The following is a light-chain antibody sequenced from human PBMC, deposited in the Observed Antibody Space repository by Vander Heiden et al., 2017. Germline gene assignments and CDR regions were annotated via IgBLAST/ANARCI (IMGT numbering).Light chain of an antibody. CDR2: EVS. J-gene: IGLJ2*01. V-gene: IGLV2-8*01. CDR1: SSDVGGYNY. CDR3: SSYAGSNTVL. Sequence: SAPPHPPSASGSPAPSVTISCTGTSSDVGGYNYVSWYQQHPGKAPKLLIYEVSKRPSGVPDRFSGAKSGNTASLTVSGLQADDESEYHCSSYAGSNTVLFGGGTKLTVL.